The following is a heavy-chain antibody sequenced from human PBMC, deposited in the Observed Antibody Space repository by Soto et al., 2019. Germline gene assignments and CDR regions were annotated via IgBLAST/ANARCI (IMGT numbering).Heavy chain of an antibody. CDR2: ISYDGSNK. CDR1: GFTFSSYG. J-gene: IGHJ5*02. D-gene: IGHD3-10*01. V-gene: IGHV3-30*03. Sequence: GGSLRLSCAASGFTFSSYGMHWVRQAPGKGLEWVAVISYDGSNKYYADSVKGRFTISRDNSKNTLYLQMNSLRAEDTAVYYCARDREGMVRGVTYSGWFDPWGQGTLVTVSS. CDR3: ARDREGMVRGVTYSGWFDP.